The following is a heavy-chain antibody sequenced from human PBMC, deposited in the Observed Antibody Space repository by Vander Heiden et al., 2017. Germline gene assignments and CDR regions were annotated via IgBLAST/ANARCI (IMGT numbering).Heavy chain of an antibody. D-gene: IGHD2-21*02. CDR1: RFPFSHAW. CDR2: IKSKTDGGTT. V-gene: IGHV3-15*01. CDR3: TTERSGYLGGDCSYFDY. Sequence: DVQLVESGGGLVKPGGSLRLSCAASRFPFSHAWMGWVRQAPGKGLEWVGRIKSKTDGGTTDEAAPGKGRFTISRDDSKNTLYLQMNSLKTEDTAVYYCTTERSGYLGGDCSYFDYW. J-gene: IGHJ4*01.